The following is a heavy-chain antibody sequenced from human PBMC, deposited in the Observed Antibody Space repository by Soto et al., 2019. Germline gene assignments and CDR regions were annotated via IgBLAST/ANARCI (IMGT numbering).Heavy chain of an antibody. Sequence: QVQLVQSGAEVKKPGASVKVSCKTSGYIFTNFDINWVRQAPGQGLEWMGWMNPDSGNRGYAQKFQGRVTMTRNTSTNIAYMELSSLRLEDTAVYYCARVYRHSGGTDHWGQGTLVTVSS. V-gene: IGHV1-8*01. J-gene: IGHJ4*02. CDR2: MNPDSGNR. CDR3: ARVYRHSGGTDH. CDR1: GYIFTNFD. D-gene: IGHD2-15*01.